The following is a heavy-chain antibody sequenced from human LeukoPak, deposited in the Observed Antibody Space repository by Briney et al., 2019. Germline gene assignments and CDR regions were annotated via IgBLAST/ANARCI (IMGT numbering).Heavy chain of an antibody. D-gene: IGHD4-17*01. J-gene: IGHJ3*02. CDR1: GYTFTGYH. Sequence: ASVKVSCKASGYTFTGYHIHWVRQAPGQGLEWMGRINPYSGDTNFAQKFQGRVAMTRDTSITTAYMDLSSLTPDDTAVYYCARPHDYGDYGPYAFDIWGQGTMVTVSS. CDR2: INPYSGDT. CDR3: ARPHDYGDYGPYAFDI. V-gene: IGHV1-2*06.